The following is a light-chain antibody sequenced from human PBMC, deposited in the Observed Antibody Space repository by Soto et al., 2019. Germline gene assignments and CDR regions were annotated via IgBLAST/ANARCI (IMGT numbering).Light chain of an antibody. CDR2: ENN. V-gene: IGLV1-51*02. Sequence: QSVLTQPPSVSAAPGQKVTISCSGSSSNIGNNFVSWYQQLPGTAPKLLIYENNKRPSVIPDRFSGSKSGTSATLDITGLQTGDEADYYCGAWDASLSAGLFGGGTKLTVL. CDR3: GAWDASLSAGL. J-gene: IGLJ2*01. CDR1: SSNIGNNF.